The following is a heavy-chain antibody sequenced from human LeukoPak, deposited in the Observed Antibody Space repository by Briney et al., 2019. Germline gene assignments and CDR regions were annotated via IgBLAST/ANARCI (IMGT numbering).Heavy chain of an antibody. CDR1: GFTFSNYA. CDR3: AKEALYYFDY. CDR2: ITGSGGNT. J-gene: IGHJ4*02. Sequence: GGSLRLSCAGSGFTFSNYALSWVRQAPGKGLEWVSAITGSGGNTYYAGSVKGRFTISRDNSRNTLYLQLNSLRAEDTAVYYCAKEALYYFDYWDQGTLVTVSS. V-gene: IGHV3-23*01.